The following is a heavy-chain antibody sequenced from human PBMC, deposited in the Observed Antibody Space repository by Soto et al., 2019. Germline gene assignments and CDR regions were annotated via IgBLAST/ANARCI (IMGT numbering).Heavy chain of an antibody. CDR2: IIPISGTA. Sequence: QVQLVQSGAEVKKPGSSMKVSGKASGGTFSSYAISWVRQAPGQGLEWMGGIIPISGTANYAQKFQGRVTITADESTSTAYMELSSLRSEDTAVYYCARSQGSSTSLEIYYYYYYGMDVCGQGTTVTVSS. V-gene: IGHV1-69*01. D-gene: IGHD2-2*01. J-gene: IGHJ6*02. CDR1: GGTFSSYA. CDR3: ARSQGSSTSLEIYYYYYYGMDV.